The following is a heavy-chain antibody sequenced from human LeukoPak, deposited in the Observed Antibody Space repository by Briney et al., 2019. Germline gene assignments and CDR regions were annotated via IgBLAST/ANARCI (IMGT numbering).Heavy chain of an antibody. CDR3: ARSPEAYDSCGCDY. CDR1: GDSVSSNSAA. CDR2: TYYRSKWYN. J-gene: IGHJ4*02. D-gene: IGHD3-22*01. Sequence: HSQTLSLTCAISGDSVSSNSAAWNWIRQSPSRGLEWLGRTYYRSKWYNDYAVSVKSRISINPDTSKNQFSLKLNSVTPEDTAVYYCARSPEAYDSCGCDYWGQGTLVTVSS. V-gene: IGHV6-1*01.